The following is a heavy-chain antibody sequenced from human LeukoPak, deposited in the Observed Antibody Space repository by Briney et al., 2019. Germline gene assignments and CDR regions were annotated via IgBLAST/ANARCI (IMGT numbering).Heavy chain of an antibody. V-gene: IGHV3-66*01. CDR3: ARERYYYDSSGYFAGHFDY. CDR2: IYSGGST. D-gene: IGHD3-22*01. J-gene: IGHJ4*02. Sequence: PGGSLRLSCAASGFTVSSNYMSWVRQAPGKGLEWVSVIYSGGSTYYADSVKGRFTISRDNSKNTLYPQMNSLRAEDTAVYYCARERYYYDSSGYFAGHFDYWGQGTLVAVSS. CDR1: GFTVSSNY.